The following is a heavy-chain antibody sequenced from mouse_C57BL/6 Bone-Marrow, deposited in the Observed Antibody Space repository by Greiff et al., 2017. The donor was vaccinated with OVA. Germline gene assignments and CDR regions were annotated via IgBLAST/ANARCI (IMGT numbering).Heavy chain of an antibody. J-gene: IGHJ4*01. D-gene: IGHD2-2*01. V-gene: IGHV1-67*01. Sequence: VQLQQSGPELVRPGVSVKLSCKASGYTFTDYAMHWVKQSPAKSLEWIGVISTYDGDASYNQKFKDKATMTVDKSSSTAYMELARLTSEDSAVYYCARWLRRNYAMDYWGQGTSVTVSS. CDR1: GYTFTDYA. CDR2: ISTYDGDA. CDR3: ARWLRRNYAMDY.